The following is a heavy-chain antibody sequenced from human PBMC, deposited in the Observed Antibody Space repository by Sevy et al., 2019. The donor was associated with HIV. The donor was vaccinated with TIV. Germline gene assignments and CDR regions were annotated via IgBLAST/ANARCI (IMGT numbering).Heavy chain of an antibody. Sequence: GGSLRLSCAASGFTVSSNYMNWVRQAPGKGLEWVSVIYSGGSTYYADSVKGRFTISRDNSKNTLYLQMNSLRAEDTAVYYCARDHDYGDYYFDYWGQGTLVTVSS. CDR2: IYSGGST. J-gene: IGHJ4*02. V-gene: IGHV3-53*01. CDR1: GFTVSSNY. CDR3: ARDHDYGDYYFDY. D-gene: IGHD4-17*01.